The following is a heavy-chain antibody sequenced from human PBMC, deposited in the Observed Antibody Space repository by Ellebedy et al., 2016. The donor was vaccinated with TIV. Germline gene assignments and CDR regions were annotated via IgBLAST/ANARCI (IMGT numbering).Heavy chain of an antibody. CDR1: GFIFNRYG. J-gene: IGHJ2*01. Sequence: PGGSLRLSCAASGFIFNRYGIQWVRQAPAKGLEWIGVIASDGGATVYADFVRGRFTLSRDNSRSTVYLQMNSLSPDDTAVYYCTREARWGNWYFDLWGRGTLVAVST. D-gene: IGHD4-23*01. V-gene: IGHV3-30*03. CDR3: TREARWGNWYFDL. CDR2: IASDGGAT.